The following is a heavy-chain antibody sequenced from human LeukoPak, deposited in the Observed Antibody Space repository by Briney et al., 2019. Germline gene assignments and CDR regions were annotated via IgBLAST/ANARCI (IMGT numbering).Heavy chain of an antibody. CDR1: GFTISSYG. V-gene: IGHV3-30*02. CDR3: ARDHGQQLDP. D-gene: IGHD6-13*01. J-gene: IGHJ5*02. Sequence: PGGSLRLSCVVSGFTISSYGMHWVRQAPGKGLEWVAFIRYDGSNKYYADSVKGRFTISRDNSKNTLYLQMNSLRAEDTAVYYCARDHGQQLDPWGQGTLVSVSS. CDR2: IRYDGSNK.